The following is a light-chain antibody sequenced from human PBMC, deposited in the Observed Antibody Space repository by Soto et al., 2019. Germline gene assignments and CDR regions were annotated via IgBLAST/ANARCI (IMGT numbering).Light chain of an antibody. Sequence: EIVLTQSPGTLSLSPGEGATLSCRASQSVSSSYIAWYQQRPGQTPSLLIYGASTRATGIPDRFSGSGSGTHFTLTISRLEPGDFAVYYCQRYGSFGQGTKVEIK. CDR2: GAS. CDR1: QSVSSSY. J-gene: IGKJ1*01. V-gene: IGKV3-20*01. CDR3: QRYGS.